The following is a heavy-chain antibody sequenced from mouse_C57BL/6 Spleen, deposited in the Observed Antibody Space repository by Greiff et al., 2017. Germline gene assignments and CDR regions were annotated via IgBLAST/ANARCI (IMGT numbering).Heavy chain of an antibody. D-gene: IGHD1-1*01. CDR2: IYPGDGDT. J-gene: IGHJ2*01. CDR3: ARRYYGSRYFDY. Sequence: QVQLQQSGPELVKPGASVKISCKASGYAFSSSWMNWVKQRPGKGLEWIGRIYPGDGDTTYNGKFKGKATLTADKSSSTAYMQLSSLTSEDSAVYFCARRYYGSRYFDYWGQGTTLTVSS. V-gene: IGHV1-82*01. CDR1: GYAFSSSW.